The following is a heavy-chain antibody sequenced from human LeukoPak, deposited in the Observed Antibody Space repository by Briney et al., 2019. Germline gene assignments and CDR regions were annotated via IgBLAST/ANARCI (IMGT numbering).Heavy chain of an antibody. V-gene: IGHV3-23*01. J-gene: IGHJ4*02. CDR2: IGGSGEST. CDR1: GFTFSNYG. D-gene: IGHD3-22*01. Sequence: PGGSLRLSCAASGFTFSNYGMSWVRQAPGRGLEWVSTIGGSGESTYYADSVKGRFTISRDNSKNTLYLQMNSLRAEDTAVYYCAKAEGSAGYYYDSTGYYDLDYWGQGTLVTVSS. CDR3: AKAEGSAGYYYDSTGYYDLDY.